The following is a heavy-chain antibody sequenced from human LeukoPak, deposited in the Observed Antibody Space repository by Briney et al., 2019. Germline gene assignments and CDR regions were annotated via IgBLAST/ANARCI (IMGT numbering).Heavy chain of an antibody. V-gene: IGHV1-46*01. D-gene: IGHD3-22*01. CDR3: ARVSGDDSSGYSTFDI. CDR1: GYTFTSYY. Sequence: GASVKVSCKASGYTFTSYYIHWVRQAPGQGLEWMGIINPSGGSTTYAQKFQGRVTMTRDTSTSTVYMELSSLRSEDTAVFYCARVSGDDSSGYSTFDIWGQGTMVTVSS. CDR2: INPSGGST. J-gene: IGHJ3*02.